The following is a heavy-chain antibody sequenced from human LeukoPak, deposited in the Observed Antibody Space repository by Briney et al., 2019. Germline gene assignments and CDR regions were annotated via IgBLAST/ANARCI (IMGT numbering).Heavy chain of an antibody. J-gene: IGHJ4*02. Sequence: GGSLRLSCAASGFTVSSNYMSWVRQAPGKGLEWVSVIYSGGSTYYADSVKGRFTISRDNSKNTLCLQMNSLRAEDTAVYYCARAYGDYPYYFDYWGQGTLVTVSS. D-gene: IGHD4-17*01. CDR3: ARAYGDYPYYFDY. CDR1: GFTVSSNY. CDR2: IYSGGST. V-gene: IGHV3-53*01.